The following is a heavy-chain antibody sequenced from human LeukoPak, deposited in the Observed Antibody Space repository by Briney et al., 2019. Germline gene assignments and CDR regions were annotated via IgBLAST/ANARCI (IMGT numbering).Heavy chain of an antibody. CDR2: INPKSGGT. CDR3: AREEYGFDP. Sequence: ASVTVSCKASGYTFTGYYMHWVRQAPGQGLEWMGWINPKSGGTNYAQKFQGRVTMTRDTSNHTAYMELSRLRSDDTAVYYCAREEYGFDPWGQGTLVTVSS. V-gene: IGHV1-2*02. CDR1: GYTFTGYY. J-gene: IGHJ5*02. D-gene: IGHD2-2*01.